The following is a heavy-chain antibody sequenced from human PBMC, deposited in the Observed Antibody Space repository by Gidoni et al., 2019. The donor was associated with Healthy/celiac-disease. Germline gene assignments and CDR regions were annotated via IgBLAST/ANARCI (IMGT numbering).Heavy chain of an antibody. CDR1: GGTFSSSA. D-gene: IGHD1-1*01. CDR2: IIPIFGTA. J-gene: IGHJ6*03. Sequence: QVQLVQSGAEVKKPGSSVKVSCKASGGTFSSSAISWVRQAPGQGLEWMGGIIPIFGTANYAQKFQGRVTITADESTSTAYMELSSLRSEDTAVYYCARGQSGGTSYYYYYYMDVWGKGTTVTVSS. CDR3: ARGQSGGTSYYYYYYMDV. V-gene: IGHV1-69*01.